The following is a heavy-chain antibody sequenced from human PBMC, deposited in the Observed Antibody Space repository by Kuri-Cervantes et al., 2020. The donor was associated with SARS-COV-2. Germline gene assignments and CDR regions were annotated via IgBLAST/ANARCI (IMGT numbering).Heavy chain of an antibody. CDR3: ARHRGPMAVAGDF. J-gene: IGHJ4*02. V-gene: IGHV5-10-1*01. Sequence: SGKGSGYSFTSYWSGWVRQMRGKGLEWMGRIDPSDSYATYSPSFQGHVTISADKSINTAYLQWRSLTASDTAMYYFARHRGPMAVAGDFWGQGTLVTVSS. D-gene: IGHD6-19*01. CDR2: IDPSDSYA. CDR1: GYSFTSYW.